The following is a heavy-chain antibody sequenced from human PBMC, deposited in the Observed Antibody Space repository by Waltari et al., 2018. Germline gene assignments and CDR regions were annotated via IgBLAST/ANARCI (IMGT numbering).Heavy chain of an antibody. CDR3: AGDIRRGSSSFYGMDV. Sequence: QVQLVQSGAEVKKPGSSVKVSCKASGGTFSSYAISWVRQAPGQGLEWMGGSIPIFGTANYAQKFQGRVTMTADESTSTAYMELSSLRSEDTAVYYCAGDIRRGSSSFYGMDVWGQGTTVTVSS. J-gene: IGHJ6*02. V-gene: IGHV1-69*01. CDR2: SIPIFGTA. D-gene: IGHD6-13*01. CDR1: GGTFSSYA.